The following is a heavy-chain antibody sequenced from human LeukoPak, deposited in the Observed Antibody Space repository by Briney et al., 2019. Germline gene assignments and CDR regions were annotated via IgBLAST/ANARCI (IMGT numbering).Heavy chain of an antibody. D-gene: IGHD2-2*01. CDR3: ERSSVIVPAAINWFDP. Sequence: ASVKVSCKASGYTFTDYYMHWVRQAPGQGLEWMGWMNPKNGGTNYAQKFQGRVIMTRDTSISTSYMELSRLTSDDTAVYYCERSSVIVPAAINWFDPWGQGTLVTVSS. CDR1: GYTFTDYY. J-gene: IGHJ5*02. V-gene: IGHV1-2*02. CDR2: MNPKNGGT.